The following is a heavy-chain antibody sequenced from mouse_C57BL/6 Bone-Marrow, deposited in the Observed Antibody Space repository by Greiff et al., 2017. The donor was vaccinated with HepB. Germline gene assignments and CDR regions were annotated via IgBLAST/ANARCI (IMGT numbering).Heavy chain of an antibody. Sequence: VQLQQSGAELVRPGASVKLSCKASGYTFTDYYINWVKQRPGQGLEWIARIYPGSGNTYYNEKFKGKATLTAEKSSSTAYMQLSSLTSEDSAVYFCARRRAYGNYVLYYFDYWGQGTTLTVSS. V-gene: IGHV1-76*01. D-gene: IGHD2-1*01. CDR3: ARRRAYGNYVLYYFDY. J-gene: IGHJ2*01. CDR2: IYPGSGNT. CDR1: GYTFTDYY.